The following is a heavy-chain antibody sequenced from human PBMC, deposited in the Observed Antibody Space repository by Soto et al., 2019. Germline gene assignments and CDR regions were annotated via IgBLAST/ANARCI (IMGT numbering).Heavy chain of an antibody. D-gene: IGHD3-10*01. CDR3: ARGRATMVRGAGFDP. Sequence: SETLSLTCAVYGGSFSGYYWSWIRQPPGKGLEWIGEINHSGSTNYNPSLKSRVTISVDTSKNQFSLKLSSVTAADTAVYYCARGRATMVRGAGFDPWGQGTLVTVS. CDR2: INHSGST. CDR1: GGSFSGYY. J-gene: IGHJ5*02. V-gene: IGHV4-34*01.